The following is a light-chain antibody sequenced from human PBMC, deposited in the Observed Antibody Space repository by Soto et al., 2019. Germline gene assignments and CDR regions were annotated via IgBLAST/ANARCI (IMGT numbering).Light chain of an antibody. Sequence: QSVLTQPPSASGTPGQWVTISCSGSSSNIGSNTVNWYQQLPGTAPKLLIYRNNQRPSGVPDRFSGSKSGTSASLAISGLQAEDEADYYCAAWADSRKGLVFGGGTKLTAL. CDR3: AAWADSRKGLV. CDR1: SSNIGSNT. CDR2: RNN. J-gene: IGLJ2*01. V-gene: IGLV1-44*01.